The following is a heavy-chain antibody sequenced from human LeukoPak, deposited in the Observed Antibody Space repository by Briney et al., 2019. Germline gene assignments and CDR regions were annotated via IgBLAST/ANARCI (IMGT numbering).Heavy chain of an antibody. CDR3: TQLSGARY. D-gene: IGHD4/OR15-4a*01. V-gene: IGHV3-15*01. CDR1: GFSLSDAW. CDR2: IKPKTHGGTT. J-gene: IGHJ4*02. Sequence: PGGSLRLSRAASGFSLSDAWMSWVRQAPGKGLDCVGRIKPKTHGGTTDYAESVNGRFSVSRDDSKNTMYLQINSLTTEDTGLYHCTQLSGARYWGQGTQVTVSS.